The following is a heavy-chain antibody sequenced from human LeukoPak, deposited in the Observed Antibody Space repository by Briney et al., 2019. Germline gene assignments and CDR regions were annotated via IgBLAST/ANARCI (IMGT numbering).Heavy chain of an antibody. J-gene: IGHJ1*01. D-gene: IGHD1-14*01. CDR1: GFTFSSYS. V-gene: IGHV3-21*01. CDR3: ATGVEPGYFQH. CDR2: ISSSSSYI. Sequence: PGGSLRLSCAASGFTFSSYSMNWVRQAPGKGLEWVSSISSSSSYIYYADSVKGRFTISRDNAQNSLYLQMNSLRAEDTAVYHCATGVEPGYFQHWGQGTLVTVSS.